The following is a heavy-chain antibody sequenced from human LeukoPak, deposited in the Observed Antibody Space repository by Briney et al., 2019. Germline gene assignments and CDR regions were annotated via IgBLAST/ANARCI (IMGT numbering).Heavy chain of an antibody. V-gene: IGHV3-23*01. CDR3: AKDYEYNSNTWYFH. CDR2: IIENGGET. Sequence: PGGSLRLSCAASGFTFNKFAMSWVRQAPGKGLEWVSGIIENGGETHYADSVRGRFTISRDNSKNTLYLQMNSLRAEDTAVYYCAKDYEYNSNTWYFHWGRGTLVSVSS. D-gene: IGHD6-13*01. J-gene: IGHJ4*02. CDR1: GFTFNKFA.